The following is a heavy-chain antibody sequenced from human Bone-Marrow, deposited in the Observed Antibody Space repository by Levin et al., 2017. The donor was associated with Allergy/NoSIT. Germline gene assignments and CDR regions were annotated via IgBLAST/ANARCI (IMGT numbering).Heavy chain of an antibody. J-gene: IGHJ4*02. CDR3: ATAGIQLTPDY. CDR2: IWHDGSNK. Sequence: GGSLRLSCAASGFTFNRYAMHWGRQAPGRGLEWVAIIWHDGSNKFYADSVKGRFGISRDNSKNTLYLQLNSLRVEDTALYYCATAGIQLTPDYWGQGTLVTVSS. D-gene: IGHD1-1*01. V-gene: IGHV3-33*01. CDR1: GFTFNRYA.